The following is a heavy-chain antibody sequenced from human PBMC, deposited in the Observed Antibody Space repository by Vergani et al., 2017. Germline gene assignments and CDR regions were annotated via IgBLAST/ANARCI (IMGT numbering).Heavy chain of an antibody. J-gene: IGHJ4*02. Sequence: QVKLQESGPGLVKPSETLSLTCTVSGASVNSYYWSWIRQPPGKGLEWMGYFSFRGDTLYDPSVKGRMTISLNTSSNQFSLYLTSVTAADTAVYYCARSRIYYGAGSPDYWVQGTLVTVSS. CDR2: FSFRGDT. D-gene: IGHD3-10*01. CDR3: ARSRIYYGAGSPDY. V-gene: IGHV4-59*02. CDR1: GASVNSYY.